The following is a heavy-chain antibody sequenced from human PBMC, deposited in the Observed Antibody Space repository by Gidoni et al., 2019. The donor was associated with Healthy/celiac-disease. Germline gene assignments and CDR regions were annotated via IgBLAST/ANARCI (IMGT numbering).Heavy chain of an antibody. CDR1: GGSFSGYY. CDR3: ARGSMVRGVSIPYYFDY. Sequence: QVQLQQWGAGLLKPSETLSLTCAVYGGSFSGYYWSWIRQPPGKGLEWIGEINHSGSTNYNPSLKSRVTISVDTSKNQFSLKLSSVTAADTAVYYCARGSMVRGVSIPYYFDYWGQGTLVTVSS. V-gene: IGHV4-34*01. J-gene: IGHJ4*02. CDR2: INHSGST. D-gene: IGHD3-10*01.